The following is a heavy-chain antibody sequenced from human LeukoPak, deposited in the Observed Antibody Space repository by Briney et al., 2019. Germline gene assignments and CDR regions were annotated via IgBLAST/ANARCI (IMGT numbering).Heavy chain of an antibody. J-gene: IGHJ6*03. CDR2: ISNSGSII. Sequence: GGSLRLSCAASGFIFSDHYMSWIRQAPGKGLEWLVYISNSGSIIYYGDSVKGRFIISRDNAKNSLYLQINSLRAEDAAVYYCASLGILASAGPYYYYMDVWGKGTTVTISS. CDR1: GFIFSDHY. V-gene: IGHV3-11*01. CDR3: ASLGILASAGPYYYYMDV. D-gene: IGHD6-13*01.